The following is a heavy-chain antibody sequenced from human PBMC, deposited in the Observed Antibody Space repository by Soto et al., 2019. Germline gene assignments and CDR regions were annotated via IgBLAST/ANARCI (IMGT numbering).Heavy chain of an antibody. CDR2: INPSGGST. J-gene: IGHJ6*02. D-gene: IGHD5-18*01. CDR3: ARDIGIQLGGYGMDV. Sequence: ASVKVSCKASGYTFTSYYMHWVRQAPGQGLEWMGIINPSGGSTSYAQKFQGRVTMTRDTSTGTVYMELSSLRSEDTAVYYCARDIGIQLGGYGMDVWGQGTTVTVSS. CDR1: GYTFTSYY. V-gene: IGHV1-46*01.